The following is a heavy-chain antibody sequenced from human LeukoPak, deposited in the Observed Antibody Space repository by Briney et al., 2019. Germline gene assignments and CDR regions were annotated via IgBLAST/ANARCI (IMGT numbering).Heavy chain of an antibody. CDR2: IKSKTDGGTT. V-gene: IGHV3-15*01. J-gene: IGHJ1*01. CDR3: TTWDFWSGYYTGKYFQH. D-gene: IGHD3-3*01. CDR1: GFTFSNAW. Sequence: PGGSLRLSCAASGFTFSNAWMSWVRQAPGKGLEWVGRIKSKTDGGTTDYAAPVKGRFTISRDDSKNTLYLLMNSLKTEDTAVYYCTTWDFWSGYYTGKYFQHWGQGTLVTASS.